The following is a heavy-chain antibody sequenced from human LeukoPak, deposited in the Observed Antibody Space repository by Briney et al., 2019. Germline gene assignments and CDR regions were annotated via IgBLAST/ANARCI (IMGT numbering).Heavy chain of an antibody. J-gene: IGHJ4*02. D-gene: IGHD3-9*01. CDR2: INSDGSST. V-gene: IGHV3-74*01. Sequence: TGGSLRLSCAASGFTFSAYWMHWVRQAPGKGLVWVSRINSDGSSTSYADSVKGRFTISRDNAKNTLSLQMNSLRAEDTAVYYCARVLRYFDWSSTHYFDYWGQGTLVTVSS. CDR1: GFTFSAYW. CDR3: ARVLRYFDWSSTHYFDY.